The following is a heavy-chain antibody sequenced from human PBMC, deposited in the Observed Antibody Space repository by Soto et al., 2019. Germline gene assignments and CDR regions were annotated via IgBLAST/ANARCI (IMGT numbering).Heavy chain of an antibody. CDR1: GYAFTRFT. CDR3: ARPKDYDDCLDL. V-gene: IGHV1-3*04. Sequence: ASVKVSCKASGYAFTRFTLHWVRQAPGQRLEWMGSINTGNGNTRFLQKFQGRVTFTRDTSANTAYMELSSLISEDTAVYYCARPKDYDDCLDLWGQGTXVTVSS. CDR2: INTGNGNT. D-gene: IGHD3-22*01. J-gene: IGHJ4*02.